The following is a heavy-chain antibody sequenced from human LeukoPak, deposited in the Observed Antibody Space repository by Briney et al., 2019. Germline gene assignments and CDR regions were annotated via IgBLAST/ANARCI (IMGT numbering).Heavy chain of an antibody. Sequence: GGSLRLSCAASGFTFSNYAMSWVRQAPGKGLEWVSAISVSGGSTYYADSVRGRFTISRDNSKNTLYLQMDSLRAEDTAVYYCAKDLLYSSSSAVDSWGQGSLVTVSS. CDR3: AKDLLYSSSSAVDS. D-gene: IGHD6-6*01. J-gene: IGHJ4*02. CDR2: ISVSGGST. CDR1: GFTFSNYA. V-gene: IGHV3-23*01.